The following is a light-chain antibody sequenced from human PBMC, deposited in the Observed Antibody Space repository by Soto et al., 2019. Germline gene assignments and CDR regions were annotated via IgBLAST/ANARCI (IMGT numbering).Light chain of an antibody. CDR2: GAS. Sequence: DIQLTQSPPYLSASVGDRVTIICRASQGISSFLAWYQQKPGRPPKLLVYGASTVERGVPSRFSGSGSGAEFTLTISSLQPEDVAVYYCQQYYSTPRTFGQGTKVEIK. CDR1: QGISSF. V-gene: IGKV1-9*01. CDR3: QQYYSTPRT. J-gene: IGKJ2*01.